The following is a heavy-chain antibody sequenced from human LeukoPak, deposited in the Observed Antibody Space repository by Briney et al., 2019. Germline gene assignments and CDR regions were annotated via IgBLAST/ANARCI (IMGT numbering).Heavy chain of an antibody. CDR1: GYTFTTYA. Sequence: ASVKVSCKASGYTFTTYAIHWVRQAPGQRLEWMGWINAGNINTEYSQKFQGRVTITRDTSASTVYMELCSLRSEDTAVYYCATWRGDYSGIDRPNAKTYYYYGMDVWGQGTTVTVSS. D-gene: IGHD3-3*01. CDR2: INAGNINT. CDR3: ATWRGDYSGIDRPNAKTYYYYGMDV. V-gene: IGHV1-3*01. J-gene: IGHJ6*02.